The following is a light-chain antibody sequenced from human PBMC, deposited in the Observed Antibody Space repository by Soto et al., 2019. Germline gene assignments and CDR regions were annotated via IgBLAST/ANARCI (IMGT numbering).Light chain of an antibody. CDR3: QQYGRSPYT. V-gene: IGKV3-20*01. CDR2: GAS. CDR1: QSVSSSY. Sequence: EIVLTQSPGTLSLSPGERATLSCRASQSVSSSYLAWYQQKPGQAPRLLIYGASSRATGIPDRFSGSGSGPDCTLTISRLEPEDFAVYHCQQYGRSPYTFGQGTKREIK. J-gene: IGKJ2*01.